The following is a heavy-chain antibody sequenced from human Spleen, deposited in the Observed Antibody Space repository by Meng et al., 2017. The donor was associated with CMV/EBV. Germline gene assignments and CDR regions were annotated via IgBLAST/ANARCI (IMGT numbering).Heavy chain of an antibody. CDR1: GVSISSSTYY. Sequence: SETLSLTCTVSGVSISSSTYYWGWIRQPPGKGLENIGLIYYGGSNDYNPSLAGRLTISVDTSKNHFSLRLSSVTAPDTAVYYCVGQDFWSGSFPLGNWGRGTLVTVSS. CDR2: IYYGGSN. J-gene: IGHJ1*01. CDR3: VGQDFWSGSFPLGN. D-gene: IGHD3-3*01. V-gene: IGHV4-39*01.